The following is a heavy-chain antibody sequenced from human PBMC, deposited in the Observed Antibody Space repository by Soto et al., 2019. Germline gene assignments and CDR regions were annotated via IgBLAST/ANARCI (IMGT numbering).Heavy chain of an antibody. D-gene: IGHD2-21*02. CDR2: IYYSGST. CDR3: ARVCGGDCHYGMDV. Sequence: TSETLSLTCTVSGGSISSGGYYWSWIRQHPGRGLEWIGYIYYSGSTYYNPSLKSRVTISVDTSKNQFSLKLSSVTAADTAVYYCARVCGGDCHYGMDVWGQGTTVT. CDR1: GGSISSGGYY. J-gene: IGHJ6*02. V-gene: IGHV4-31*03.